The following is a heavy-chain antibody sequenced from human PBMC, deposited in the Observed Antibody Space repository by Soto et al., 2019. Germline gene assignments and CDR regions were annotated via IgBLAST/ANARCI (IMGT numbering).Heavy chain of an antibody. CDR2: FIIDGCGT. CDR1: GFTFSSHW. V-gene: IGHV3-74*01. CDR3: ASPGVGTYLYFDY. D-gene: IGHD7-27*01. Sequence: PGGSLRLSCAASGFTFSSHWMHWVRQAPGKGLVWVSFFIIDGCGTTYAASVKVLFTISRAISKNTFFLQMNILRAEDTAVYYCASPGVGTYLYFDYWGQGTLVTVSS. J-gene: IGHJ4*02.